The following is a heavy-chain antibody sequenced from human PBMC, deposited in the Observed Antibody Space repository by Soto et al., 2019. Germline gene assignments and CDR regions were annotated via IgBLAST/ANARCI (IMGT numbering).Heavy chain of an antibody. V-gene: IGHV3-23*01. J-gene: IGHJ5*02. CDR2: ISGSGFKK. D-gene: IGHD1-26*01. Sequence: GGSLSLSCAASGFTFNSYGMIWVRQSPGKGLAWISSISGSGFKKCCADSVKGRFTISRDNSKSTVYLELNNLSAEDTAVYHCAKNQGVELVPLATVDWFDPWGQGSVVTVSS. CDR1: GFTFNSYG. CDR3: AKNQGVELVPLATVDWFDP.